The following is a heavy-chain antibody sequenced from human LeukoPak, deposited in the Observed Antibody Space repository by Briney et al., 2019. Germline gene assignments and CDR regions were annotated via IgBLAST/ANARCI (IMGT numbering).Heavy chain of an antibody. CDR2: INSDGRST. CDR1: GFTFSSYW. J-gene: IGHJ6*04. D-gene: IGHD3-10*02. CDR3: AELGITMIGGV. V-gene: IGHV3-74*01. Sequence: GGSLRLSCAASGFTFSSYWMHWVRQTPEKGLVWVSRINSDGRSTSYADSVKGRFTISRDNAKNSLYLQMNSLRAEDTAVYYCAELGITMIGGVWGKGTTVTISS.